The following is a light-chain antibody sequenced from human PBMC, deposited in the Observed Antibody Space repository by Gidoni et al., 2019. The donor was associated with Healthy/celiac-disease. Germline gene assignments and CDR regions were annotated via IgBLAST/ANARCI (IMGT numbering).Light chain of an antibody. CDR1: QSVSSY. J-gene: IGKJ2*01. CDR3: QQRSNWPPYT. Sequence: EIVLTQSPATLSLSPGERATLSCRASQSVSSYFAWYQQKPGQAHRLLIYDASNRATGIPARFSGSGSGTDFTLTISSLEPEDFAVYYCQQRSNWPPYTFGQGTKLEIK. CDR2: DAS. V-gene: IGKV3-11*01.